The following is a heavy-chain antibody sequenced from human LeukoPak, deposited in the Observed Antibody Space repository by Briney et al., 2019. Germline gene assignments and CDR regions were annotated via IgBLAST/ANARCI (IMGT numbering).Heavy chain of an antibody. CDR1: GYTFTSYY. V-gene: IGHV1-46*01. CDR3: ARDYYDSSGYYYVTK. CDR2: INPSGGST. J-gene: IGHJ4*02. D-gene: IGHD3-22*01. Sequence: GASVKVSCKASGYTFTSYYMHWVRHAPGQGLEWMGIINPSGGSTSYAQKFQGRVTMTRDTSTSTVYMELSSLRSEDTAVYYCARDYYDSSGYYYVTKWGQGTLVTVSS.